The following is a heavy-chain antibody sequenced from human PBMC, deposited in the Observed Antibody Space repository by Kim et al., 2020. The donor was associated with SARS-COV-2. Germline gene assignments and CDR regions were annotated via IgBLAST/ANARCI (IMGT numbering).Heavy chain of an antibody. V-gene: IGHV3-7*03. CDR1: GFTFSNYW. D-gene: IGHD3-22*01. Sequence: GGSLRLSCAASGFTFSNYWMSWVRQAPGKGLEWVANIKQDGSVKNYVDSVKGRFTISRDNAKNSLYLQMNSLRAEDTALYYCVIRAGHYYDSNDSSRGGWGQGTLVTVSS. J-gene: IGHJ4*02. CDR3: VIRAGHYYDSNDSSRGG. CDR2: IKQDGSVK.